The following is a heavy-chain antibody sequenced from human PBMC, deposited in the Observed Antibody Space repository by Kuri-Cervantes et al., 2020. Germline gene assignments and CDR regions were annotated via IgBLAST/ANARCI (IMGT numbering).Heavy chain of an antibody. V-gene: IGHV1-69*06. D-gene: IGHD3-10*01. J-gene: IGHJ6*02. CDR2: IIPIFGTA. CDR3: ARSLGVHTPVYYYGMDV. CDR1: GGTFSSYA. Sequence: SVKVSCKASGGTFSSYAISWVRQAPGQGLEWMGGIIPIFGTANYAQKLQGRVTITADKSTSTAYMELSSLRSEDTAVYYCARSLGVHTPVYYYGMDVWGQGTTVTVSS.